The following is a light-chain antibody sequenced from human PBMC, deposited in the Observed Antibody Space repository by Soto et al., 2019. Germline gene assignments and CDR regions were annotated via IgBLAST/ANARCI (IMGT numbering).Light chain of an antibody. Sequence: EIVMTQSPATLSVSPGERASLSCRASQSVNSYLAWYQQKPGQAPKLLIYGASTRHSGTPAGFSGSGSGTDFTLTISSLQSEDFAVYYCQQYNDWPRTFGQGTKVDIK. V-gene: IGKV3-15*01. CDR2: GAS. CDR3: QQYNDWPRT. CDR1: QSVNSY. J-gene: IGKJ1*01.